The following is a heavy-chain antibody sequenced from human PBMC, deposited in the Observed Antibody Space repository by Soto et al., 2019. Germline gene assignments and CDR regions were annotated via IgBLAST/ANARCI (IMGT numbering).Heavy chain of an antibody. V-gene: IGHV3-66*01. D-gene: IGHD3-16*01. CDR3: ARGHWIDAYGAGAYFDY. CDR2: IYSGSTT. CDR1: GLPVSGNN. J-gene: IGHJ4*02. Sequence: EMQLGDFGGGWVQLGGSLSPSCAVSGLPVSGNNLGWFRRAPGKGLEWAPIIYSGSTTHYADSVKGRFTISRDSSKNTLYLQMNSLRAEDTAMYSCARGHWIDAYGAGAYFDYWGQGTLVTVSS.